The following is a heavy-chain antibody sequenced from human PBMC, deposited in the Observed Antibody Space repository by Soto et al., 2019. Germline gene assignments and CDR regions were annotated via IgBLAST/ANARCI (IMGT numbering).Heavy chain of an antibody. D-gene: IGHD3-3*01. V-gene: IGHV1-18*01. Sequence: EASVKVSCKASGYTFTSYGISWVRQAPGQGLEWMGWISAYNGNTNYAQKLQGRVTMTTDTSTSTAYMELRSLRSDDTAVYYCARDPLVYYDFWSGFGPYDYWGQGTLVTVSS. J-gene: IGHJ4*02. CDR2: ISAYNGNT. CDR1: GYTFTSYG. CDR3: ARDPLVYYDFWSGFGPYDY.